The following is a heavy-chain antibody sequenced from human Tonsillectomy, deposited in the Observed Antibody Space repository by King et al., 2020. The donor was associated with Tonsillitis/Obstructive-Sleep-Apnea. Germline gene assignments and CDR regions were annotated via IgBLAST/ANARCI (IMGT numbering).Heavy chain of an antibody. J-gene: IGHJ4*02. V-gene: IGHV3-21*01. D-gene: IGHD3-3*01. Sequence: VQLVESGGGLVKPGGSLRLSCAASGFTFSSYSMNWVRQAPGKGLEWVSSISSSSTYIYYADSVRGRFTIPRDNAKNSLYLQMNSLRAEDTAVYYCARGFLEWLPLDYWGQGTLVTVSS. CDR3: ARGFLEWLPLDY. CDR1: GFTFSSYS. CDR2: ISSSSTYI.